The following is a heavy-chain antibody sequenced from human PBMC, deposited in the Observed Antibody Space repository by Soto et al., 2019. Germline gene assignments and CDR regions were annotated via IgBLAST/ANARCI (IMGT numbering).Heavy chain of an antibody. CDR2: ISSSGSTI. V-gene: IGHV3-11*01. J-gene: IGHJ6*02. Sequence: LRLSCAASGFTFSDYYMSWIRQAPGKGLEWVSYISSSGSTIYYADSVKGRFTISRDNAKNSLYLQMNSLRAEDTAVYYCARELRVTIPPYYYYGMDVWGQGTTVTVSS. CDR1: GFTFSDYY. D-gene: IGHD4-17*01. CDR3: ARELRVTIPPYYYYGMDV.